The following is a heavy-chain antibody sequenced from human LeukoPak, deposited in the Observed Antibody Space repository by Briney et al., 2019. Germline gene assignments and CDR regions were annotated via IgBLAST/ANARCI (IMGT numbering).Heavy chain of an antibody. CDR1: GFTFSSYE. CDR3: ARDFVGAFDY. Sequence: GGSLRLSCAASGFTFSSYEMNWVRQAPGKGLEWVSYISSSGSAIYYADSVKGRFTISRDNAKNSLYLQMNSLRAEDTAVYYCARDFVGAFDYWGQGTLVAVSS. CDR2: ISSSGSAI. D-gene: IGHD1-26*01. V-gene: IGHV3-48*03. J-gene: IGHJ4*02.